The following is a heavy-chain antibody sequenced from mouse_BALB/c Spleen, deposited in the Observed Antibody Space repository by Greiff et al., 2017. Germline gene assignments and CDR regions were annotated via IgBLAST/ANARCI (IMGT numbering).Heavy chain of an antibody. Sequence: QVQLQQSGAELARPGASVKMSCTASGYTFTSYTMHWVKQRPGQGLEWIGYINPSSGYTNYNQKFKDKATLTADKSSSTAYMQLSSLTSEDSAVYYCARWEWFDAMDYWGQGTSVTVSS. V-gene: IGHV1-4*01. J-gene: IGHJ4*01. CDR3: ARWEWFDAMDY. CDR2: INPSSGYT. CDR1: GYTFTSYT. D-gene: IGHD2-2*01.